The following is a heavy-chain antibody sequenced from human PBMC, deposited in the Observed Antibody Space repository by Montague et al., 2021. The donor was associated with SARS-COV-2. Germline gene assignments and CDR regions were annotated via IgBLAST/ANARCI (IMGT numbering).Heavy chain of an antibody. D-gene: IGHD1-26*01. V-gene: IGHV6-1*01. CDR2: TCYRSEWYF. Sequence: CAISGDSVASNRAAWDGIRQAPSRGLEWLGRTCYRSEWYFDYAISLRGRITINPDTSKNQFSLQLDSVTLDDTAVYYCARYSYSGTYFGLNDAFDIWGQGTLVTVSS. J-gene: IGHJ3*02. CDR3: ARYSYSGTYFGLNDAFDI. CDR1: GDSVASNRAA.